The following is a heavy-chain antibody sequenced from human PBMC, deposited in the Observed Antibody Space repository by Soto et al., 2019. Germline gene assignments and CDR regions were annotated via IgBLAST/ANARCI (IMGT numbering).Heavy chain of an antibody. D-gene: IGHD3-22*01. CDR3: ARVDSSGYYRE. Sequence: QVQLQQWGAGLLKPSETLSLTCAVYGGSFSGYYWSWIRQPPGKGLEWIGEINHSGSTNYNQSLKSRGTISVDTSKNQFSLKLSSVTAADTAVYYCARVDSSGYYREWGQGTLVTVSS. CDR1: GGSFSGYY. J-gene: IGHJ4*02. CDR2: INHSGST. V-gene: IGHV4-34*01.